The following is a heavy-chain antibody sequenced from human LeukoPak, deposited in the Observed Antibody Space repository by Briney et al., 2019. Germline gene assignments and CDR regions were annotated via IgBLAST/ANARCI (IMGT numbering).Heavy chain of an antibody. Sequence: SETLSLTCTVSGGSISSSSYYWGWIRLPPGKGLEWIGNIYYSGSTNYNPSLKSRVTMSVDTSKNQFSLKLNSVTAADTAVYYCARVLISMTGAAFDIWGQGTLVTVSS. CDR2: IYYSGST. CDR3: ARVLISMTGAAFDI. CDR1: GGSISSSSYY. V-gene: IGHV4-39*07. J-gene: IGHJ3*02. D-gene: IGHD3-22*01.